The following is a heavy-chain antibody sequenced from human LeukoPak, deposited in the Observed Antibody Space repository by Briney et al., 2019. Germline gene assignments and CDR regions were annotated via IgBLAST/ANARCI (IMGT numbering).Heavy chain of an antibody. CDR3: AKKAPGTGYETMDH. D-gene: IGHD3/OR15-3a*01. J-gene: IGHJ4*02. CDR2: MSHEGNNE. Sequence: VRQAPGKGLEWVAVMSHEGNNENYSDSVKGRFTISRDNSKNMLYLQMNNLRAEDTAVYYCAKKAPGTGYETMDHWGQGTLVTVSS. V-gene: IGHV3-30*18.